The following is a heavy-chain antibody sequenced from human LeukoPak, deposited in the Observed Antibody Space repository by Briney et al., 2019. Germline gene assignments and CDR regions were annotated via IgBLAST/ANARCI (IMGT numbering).Heavy chain of an antibody. Sequence: ASVKVSCKASGYTFTSYAMNWVRQAPGQGLEWMGWINTNTGNPTYAQGFTGRFVFSLDTSVSTAYLQISSLKAEDTAVYYCARDAPRGWYFRNFDYWGQGTLVTVSS. D-gene: IGHD6-19*01. V-gene: IGHV7-4-1*02. CDR3: ARDAPRGWYFRNFDY. CDR2: INTNTGNP. CDR1: GYTFTSYA. J-gene: IGHJ4*02.